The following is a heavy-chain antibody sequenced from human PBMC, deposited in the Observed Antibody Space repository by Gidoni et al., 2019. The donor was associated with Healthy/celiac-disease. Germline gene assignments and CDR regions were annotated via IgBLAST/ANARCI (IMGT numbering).Heavy chain of an antibody. Sequence: LRLSCAASGFTFSDYYMSWIRQAPGKGLEWVSYISSSGSTIYYADSVKGRFTISRDNAKNSLYLQMNSLRAEDTAVYYCARDRRRGRYSGYDYTLDYYYGMDVWGQGTTVTVSS. CDR2: ISSSGSTI. V-gene: IGHV3-11*01. D-gene: IGHD5-12*01. J-gene: IGHJ6*02. CDR3: ARDRRRGRYSGYDYTLDYYYGMDV. CDR1: GFTFSDYY.